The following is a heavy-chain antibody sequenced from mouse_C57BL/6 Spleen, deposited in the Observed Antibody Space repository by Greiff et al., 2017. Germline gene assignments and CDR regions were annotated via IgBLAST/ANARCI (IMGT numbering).Heavy chain of an antibody. Sequence: QVQLQQPGAELVKPGASVKMSCTASGYTFTSYWITWVKQRPGQGLEWIGDIYPGCGSTNYNEKFKSKATMTVDTSSSTAYMQLSSLTSEDSAVYYCARKGYYYGSSMDYWGEGTTLTVSS. D-gene: IGHD1-1*01. V-gene: IGHV1-55*01. J-gene: IGHJ2*01. CDR1: GYTFTSYW. CDR2: IYPGCGST. CDR3: ARKGYYYGSSMDY.